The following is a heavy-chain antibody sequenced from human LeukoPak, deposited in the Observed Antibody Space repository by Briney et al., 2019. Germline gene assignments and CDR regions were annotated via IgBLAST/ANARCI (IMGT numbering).Heavy chain of an antibody. Sequence: GGSLRLSCAASGFTVGSNYMSWVRQAPGKGLEWVSVIYSGGSTYYADSVKGRFTISRDKSKNTLYLQMNSLRAEDTAVYYCVFAFDIWGQGTMVTVSS. CDR1: GFTVGSNY. CDR3: VFAFDI. CDR2: IYSGGST. J-gene: IGHJ3*02. V-gene: IGHV3-66*01.